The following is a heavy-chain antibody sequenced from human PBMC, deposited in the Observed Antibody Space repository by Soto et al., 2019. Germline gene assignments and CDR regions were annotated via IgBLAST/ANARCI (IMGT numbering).Heavy chain of an antibody. CDR2: IIPTFGTA. V-gene: IGHV1-69*13. J-gene: IGHJ4*02. CDR1: GGTFSSYA. Sequence: SVKVSCKASGGTFSSYAISWVRQAPGQGLEWMGGIIPTFGTANYAQKFQGRVTITADESTSTAYMELSSLRAEDTAVYYCARVHYYGSGSSRGGIDYWGQGTLVTVSS. CDR3: ARVHYYGSGSSRGGIDY. D-gene: IGHD3-10*01.